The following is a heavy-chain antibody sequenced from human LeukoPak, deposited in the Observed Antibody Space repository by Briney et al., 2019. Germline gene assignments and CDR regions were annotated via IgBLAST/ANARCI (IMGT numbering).Heavy chain of an antibody. CDR3: ARRSILTGYPIDY. Sequence: GGSLRLSCVAPGFSFSGYSMNWVRQAPGKGLEWVSSLSGGNSYVDYAESVKGRFTISRDNAKNSLYLQMNSLRAGDTAMYYCARRSILTGYPIDYWGQGTLVTVSS. J-gene: IGHJ4*02. CDR1: GFSFSGYS. CDR2: LSGGNSYV. V-gene: IGHV3-21*01. D-gene: IGHD3-9*01.